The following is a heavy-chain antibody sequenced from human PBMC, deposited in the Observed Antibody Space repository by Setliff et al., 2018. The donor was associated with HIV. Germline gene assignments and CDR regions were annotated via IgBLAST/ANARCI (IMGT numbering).Heavy chain of an antibody. CDR1: GLTFSMYW. J-gene: IGHJ4*02. CDR2: IKEDGNDK. D-gene: IGHD3-3*01. CDR3: AREDRHDKAYYNFWSGYSPLDY. Sequence: PGESLKISCAASGLTFSMYWMSWVRQTPGKGLEWLANIKEDGNDKYYVDSMKGRLTISRDNARNSLYLQMNSLRAEDTAVYYCAREDRHDKAYYNFWSGYSPLDYWGQGTLVTVSS. V-gene: IGHV3-7*01.